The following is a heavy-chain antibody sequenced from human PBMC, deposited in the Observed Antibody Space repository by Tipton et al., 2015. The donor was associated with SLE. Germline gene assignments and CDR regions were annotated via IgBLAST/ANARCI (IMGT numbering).Heavy chain of an antibody. V-gene: IGHV4-4*07. CDR1: GGSISSYY. CDR2: IYTSGST. D-gene: IGHD4-23*01. Sequence: LRLSCTVSGGSISSYYWSWIRQPAGKGLEWIGRIYTSGSTNYNPSLKSRVTISVDTSKNQFSLKLSSVTAADTAVYYCARTDGGNSRSWFDPWGQGTLVTVSS. J-gene: IGHJ5*02. CDR3: ARTDGGNSRSWFDP.